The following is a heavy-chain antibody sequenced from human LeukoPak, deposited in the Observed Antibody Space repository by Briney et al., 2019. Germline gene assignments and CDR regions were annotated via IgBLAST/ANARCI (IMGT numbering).Heavy chain of an antibody. J-gene: IGHJ4*02. D-gene: IGHD3-3*01. CDR2: IIPIFGTA. V-gene: IGHV1-69*06. CDR1: GGTFSSYA. Sequence: ASVKVSCKASGGTFSSYAISWVRQAPGQGLEWMGGIIPIFGTANYAQKFQGRVTITADKSTSTAYMELSSLRSEDTAVYYCARANAYYDFWSGYYKGQKNYYFDYWGQGTLVTVSS. CDR3: ARANAYYDFWSGYYKGQKNYYFDY.